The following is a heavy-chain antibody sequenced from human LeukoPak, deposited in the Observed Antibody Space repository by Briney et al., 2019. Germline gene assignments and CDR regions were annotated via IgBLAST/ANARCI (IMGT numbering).Heavy chain of an antibody. D-gene: IGHD3-16*01. CDR2: ISYDGSNQ. V-gene: IGHV3-30-3*01. Sequence: PGGSLRLSCAASGFIFSDFAMHWIRQVPGKGLDWVGVISYDGSNQFYADSVKGRFTISRDKSKNSVYLQMNSLRSEDTPVYYCARDGSEFGGVFYYFDYWGQGTLVTVSS. J-gene: IGHJ4*02. CDR3: ARDGSEFGGVFYYFDY. CDR1: GFIFSDFA.